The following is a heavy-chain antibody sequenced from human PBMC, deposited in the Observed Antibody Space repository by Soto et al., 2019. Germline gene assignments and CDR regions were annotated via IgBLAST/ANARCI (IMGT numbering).Heavy chain of an antibody. V-gene: IGHV4-59*12. CDR1: GGSISSYY. D-gene: IGHD2-8*01. CDR2: FYYSGTN. Sequence: QVQLQESGPGLVKPSETLSLTCTVSGGSISSYYWSWIRQPPGKGLEWIGYFYYSGTNNYNPSLXXRXXIAGDTSKNQFSLKLTSVTAADTAVYYCARGIYGVVGHFDLWGRGTLVTVSS. CDR3: ARGIYGVVGHFDL. J-gene: IGHJ2*01.